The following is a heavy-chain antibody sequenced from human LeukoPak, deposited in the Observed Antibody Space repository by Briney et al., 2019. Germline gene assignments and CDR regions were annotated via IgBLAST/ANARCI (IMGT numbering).Heavy chain of an antibody. CDR1: GYTFTSYY. CDR2: INPSGGST. D-gene: IGHD3-22*01. V-gene: IGHV1-46*01. CDR3: ARESGGSSGYTFFGY. J-gene: IGHJ4*02. Sequence: ASVKVSCKASGYTFTSYYIHWVRQAPGQGLEWMGIINPSGGSTSYAQKFQGRVTMTRDTSTSTVYMELSSLRSEDTAVYYCARESGGSSGYTFFGYWGQGTLVTVSS.